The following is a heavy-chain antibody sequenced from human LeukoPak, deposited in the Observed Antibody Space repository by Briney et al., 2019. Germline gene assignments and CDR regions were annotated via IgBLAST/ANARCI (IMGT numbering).Heavy chain of an antibody. CDR1: GLPFDDYA. D-gene: IGHD6-19*01. CDR3: AKDKGSSGWYFDY. J-gene: IGHJ4*02. Sequence: AGGSLRLSCAGSGLPFDDYAMHWVRQAPGKVLEWVSGISWNSGSIGYADSVKGRFTISRDNAKNSLYLQMNSLRAEDTALYYCAKDKGSSGWYFDYWGQGTRVTVSS. V-gene: IGHV3-9*01. CDR2: ISWNSGSI.